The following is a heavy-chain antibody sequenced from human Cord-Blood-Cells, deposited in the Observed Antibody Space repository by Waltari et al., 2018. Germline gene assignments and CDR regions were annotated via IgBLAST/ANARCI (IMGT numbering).Heavy chain of an antibody. J-gene: IGHJ4*02. V-gene: IGHV1-2*02. D-gene: IGHD3-22*01. CDR2: INPNSGGT. Sequence: QVQLVQSGAEVKKPGASVKVYCQASGTTLPRHYMHWVRQAPGQGLEWMGWINPNSGGTNYAQKFQGSVTMTRDTSISTAYMELSRLRSDDTAVYYCARSRYDSSGYYYWGQGTLVTVSS. CDR1: GTTLPRHY. CDR3: ARSRYDSSGYYY.